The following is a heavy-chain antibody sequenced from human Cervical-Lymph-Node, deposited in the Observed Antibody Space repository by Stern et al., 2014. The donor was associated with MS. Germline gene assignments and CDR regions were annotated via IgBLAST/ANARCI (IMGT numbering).Heavy chain of an antibody. CDR1: GYTLSEIS. D-gene: IGHD2-21*02. CDR2: FDPEHGET. J-gene: IGHJ6*02. CDR3: ATHRGRVTYYYGMDV. Sequence: QLVQSGAEVKKPGASVKVSCKVSGYTLSEISMHWVRQAPGKGLEWMGGFDPEHGETRYAQKCQGRVTMAEGRSTDTAYMELSSLRSEDTAVYYCATHRGRVTYYYGMDVWGQGTTVTVSS. V-gene: IGHV1-24*01.